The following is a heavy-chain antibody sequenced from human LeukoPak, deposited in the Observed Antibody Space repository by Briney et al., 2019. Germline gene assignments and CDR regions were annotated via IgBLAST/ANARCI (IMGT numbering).Heavy chain of an antibody. CDR1: GFTFTNAW. CDR2: IKSKTDGETT. CDR3: TASGYYSNFDY. J-gene: IGHJ4*02. D-gene: IGHD3-22*01. Sequence: GGSLRLSCVDSGFTFTNAWMSWVRQAPGKGLEWIGRIKSKTDGETTNYAEPVRGRFTISRDDSKSAVYLQMNSLKTEDTAVYYCTASGYYSNFDYWGQGTLVTVSS. V-gene: IGHV3-15*01.